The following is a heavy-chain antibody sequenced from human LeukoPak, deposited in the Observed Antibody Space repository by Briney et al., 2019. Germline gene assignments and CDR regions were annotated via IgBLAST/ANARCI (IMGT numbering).Heavy chain of an antibody. CDR1: GYTFTSYG. V-gene: IGHV1-18*01. CDR3: ARERPIAAAGLFDY. J-gene: IGHJ4*02. CDR2: ISAYNGNT. D-gene: IGHD6-13*01. Sequence: GASVKVSCKASGYTFTSYGISWVRQAPGQGLEWMGWISAYNGNTNYAQKFQGRVTMTTDTSTSTAYMELRSLRSDDTAVYYCARERPIAAAGLFDYWGQGTLVTVSS.